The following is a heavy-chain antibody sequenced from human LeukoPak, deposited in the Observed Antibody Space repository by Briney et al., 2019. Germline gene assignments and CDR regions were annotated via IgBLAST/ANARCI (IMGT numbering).Heavy chain of an antibody. CDR2: IYHSGST. CDR3: ASVWVLTGYYKSGNYFDY. Sequence: KPSGTLSLTCAVSGGSISSSNWWSWVRPPPGKGLEWIGEIYHSGSTNYNPSLKSRVTISVDKSKNQFSLKLSSVTAADTAVYYCASVWVLTGYYKSGNYFDYWGQGTLVTVSS. CDR1: GGSISSSNW. J-gene: IGHJ4*02. D-gene: IGHD3-9*01. V-gene: IGHV4-4*02.